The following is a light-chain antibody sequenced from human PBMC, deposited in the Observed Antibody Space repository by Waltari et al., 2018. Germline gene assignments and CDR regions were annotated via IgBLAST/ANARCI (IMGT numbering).Light chain of an antibody. V-gene: IGKV1-5*03. CDR3: QQYNSYSRT. Sequence: DIQMTQSPSSLSASVGDRVTITFRASQSISSWFAWYHQKPGKAPNLLIYKASSLGSGVPSRFSGSGSGTEFTLTISSLQPDDFATYYCQQYNSYSRTFGQGTKVEIK. CDR2: KAS. CDR1: QSISSW. J-gene: IGKJ1*01.